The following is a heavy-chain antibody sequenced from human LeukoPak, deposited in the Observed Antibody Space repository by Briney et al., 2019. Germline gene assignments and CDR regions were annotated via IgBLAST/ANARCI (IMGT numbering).Heavy chain of an antibody. J-gene: IGHJ4*02. V-gene: IGHV1-2*02. CDR3: ARVHSYGYDSDFDY. Sequence: ASVKVSCKASGYTFTGYYMHWVRRAPGQGLEWMGWINPNSGGTNYAQKFQGRVTMTRDTSISTAYMELSRLRSDDTAVYYCARVHSYGYDSDFDYWGRGTLVTVSS. CDR1: GYTFTGYY. CDR2: INPNSGGT. D-gene: IGHD5-18*01.